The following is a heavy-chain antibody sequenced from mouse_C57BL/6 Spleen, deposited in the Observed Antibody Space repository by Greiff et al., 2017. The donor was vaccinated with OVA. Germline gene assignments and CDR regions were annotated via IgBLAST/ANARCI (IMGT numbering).Heavy chain of an antibody. CDR1: GYAFSSSW. CDR3: ARSGGNYGMDY. D-gene: IGHD2-1*01. J-gene: IGHJ4*01. Sequence: VQLVESGPELVKPGASVKISCKASGYAFSSSWMNWVKQRPGKGLEWIGRIYPGDGDTNYNGKFKGKATLTADKSSSTAYMQLSSLTSEDSAVYFCARSGGNYGMDYWGQGTSVTVSS. V-gene: IGHV1-82*01. CDR2: IYPGDGDT.